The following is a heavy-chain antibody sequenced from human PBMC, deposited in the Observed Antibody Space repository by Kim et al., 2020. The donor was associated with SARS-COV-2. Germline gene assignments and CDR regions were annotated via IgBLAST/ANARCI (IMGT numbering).Heavy chain of an antibody. Sequence: SETLSLTCTVSGYSISSGYYWGWIRQPPGKGLEWIGSIYHSGSTYYNPSLKSRVTISVDTSKNQFSLKLSSVTAADTAVYYCARDNWNDGFPVDYWGQGTLVTVSS. CDR3: ARDNWNDGFPVDY. J-gene: IGHJ4*02. CDR2: IYHSGST. CDR1: GYSISSGYY. D-gene: IGHD1-20*01. V-gene: IGHV4-38-2*02.